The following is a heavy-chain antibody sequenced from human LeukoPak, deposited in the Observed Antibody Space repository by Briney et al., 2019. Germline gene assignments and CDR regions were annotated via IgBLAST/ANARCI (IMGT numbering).Heavy chain of an antibody. CDR2: INSDGSST. CDR1: GFTFSSYA. Sequence: GGSLRLSCAASGFTFSSYAMSWVRQAPGKGLVWVSRINSDGSSTIYADFVKGRFTISRDNAKNTLYLQMNSLRAEDTAVYYCARDRPSRETAMVTYYYYYMGVWGKGTTVTVSS. D-gene: IGHD5-18*01. V-gene: IGHV3-74*01. CDR3: ARDRPSRETAMVTYYYYYMGV. J-gene: IGHJ6*03.